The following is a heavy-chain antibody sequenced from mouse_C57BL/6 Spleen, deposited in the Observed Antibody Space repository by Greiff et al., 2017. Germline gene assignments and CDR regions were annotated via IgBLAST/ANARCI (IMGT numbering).Heavy chain of an antibody. CDR2: ISSGGDYI. J-gene: IGHJ4*01. Sequence: EVKLMESGEGLVKPGGSLKLSCAASGFTFSSYAMSWVRQTPEKRLEWVAYISSGGDYIYYADTVKGRFTISRVNSRITLYLQMSGLKSEDTAMYYCTTSSYVYDPYYYAMDYWGQGTSVTVSS. V-gene: IGHV5-9-1*02. CDR3: TTSSYVYDPYYYAMDY. D-gene: IGHD2-2*01. CDR1: GFTFSSYA.